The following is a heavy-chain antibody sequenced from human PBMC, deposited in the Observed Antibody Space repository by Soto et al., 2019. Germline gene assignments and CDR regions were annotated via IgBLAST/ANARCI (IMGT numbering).Heavy chain of an antibody. CDR2: INPSAGST. J-gene: IGHJ5*02. D-gene: IGHD3-22*01. Sequence: QVQLVQSGAEVKKPGASVNVSCEASGYPFTSYYIHWVRQAPGQGLEWMGIINPSAGSTSYAQQFQGRVAMTRDVSTRTIYLELNTLRAEDTAGYYCSRGVGWGYYYDFDPWGQGTLVTVSS. V-gene: IGHV1-46*01. CDR3: SRGVGWGYYYDFDP. CDR1: GYPFTSYY.